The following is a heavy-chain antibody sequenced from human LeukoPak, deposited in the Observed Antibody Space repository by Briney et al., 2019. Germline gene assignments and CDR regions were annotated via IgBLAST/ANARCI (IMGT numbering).Heavy chain of an antibody. CDR3: ARSIAARPDVFDY. J-gene: IGHJ4*02. CDR1: GGSFSAYY. V-gene: IGHV4-34*01. D-gene: IGHD6-6*01. CDR2: INHSGST. Sequence: SETLSLTCAVHGGSFSAYYWSWIRQSPEKGLEWIGEINHSGSTNYNPSLKSRVTISVDTSKNQFSLKLSSVTAADTAVYYCARSIAARPDVFDYWGQGTLVTVSS.